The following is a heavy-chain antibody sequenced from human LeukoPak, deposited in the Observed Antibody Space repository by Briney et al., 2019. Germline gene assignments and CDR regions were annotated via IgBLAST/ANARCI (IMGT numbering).Heavy chain of an antibody. Sequence: SETQSLTCAVYGGSFSGYYWSWIRQPPGKGLEWIGEINHSGSTNYNPSLKSRVTISVDTSKNQFSLKLSSVTAADTAVYYCARGGIAVAGMGFDYWGQGTLVTVSS. D-gene: IGHD6-19*01. J-gene: IGHJ4*02. CDR3: ARGGIAVAGMGFDY. CDR2: INHSGST. CDR1: GGSFSGYY. V-gene: IGHV4-34*01.